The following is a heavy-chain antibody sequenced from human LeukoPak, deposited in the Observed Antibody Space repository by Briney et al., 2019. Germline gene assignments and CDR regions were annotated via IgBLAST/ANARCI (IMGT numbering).Heavy chain of an antibody. CDR2: IYYSGNT. Sequence: SETLSLTCTVSGGSISSGDYYWSWIRQPPGKGLEWIGYIYYSGNTYYNPSLKSRVTISVDTSKNQFSLKLSSVTAADTAVYYCARAYYDILTGYYTLPHFDYWGQGTLVTVSS. J-gene: IGHJ4*02. D-gene: IGHD3-9*01. CDR3: ARAYYDILTGYYTLPHFDY. V-gene: IGHV4-30-4*01. CDR1: GGSISSGDYY.